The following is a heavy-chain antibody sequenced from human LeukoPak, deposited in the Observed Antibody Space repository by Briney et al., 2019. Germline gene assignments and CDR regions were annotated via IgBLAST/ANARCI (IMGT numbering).Heavy chain of an antibody. D-gene: IGHD3-22*01. V-gene: IGHV3-74*01. Sequence: GGSLRLSCAASGFTFSSYWMHWVRQAPGKGLVWVSRINSDGSSTSYADSVKGRFTISRDNAKNTLYLQMNSLRAEDTAVYYCARVCGDVKKIVVVTSRYYYYMDVWGKGTTVTVSS. CDR2: INSDGSST. CDR3: ARVCGDVKKIVVVTSRYYYYMDV. CDR1: GFTFSSYW. J-gene: IGHJ6*03.